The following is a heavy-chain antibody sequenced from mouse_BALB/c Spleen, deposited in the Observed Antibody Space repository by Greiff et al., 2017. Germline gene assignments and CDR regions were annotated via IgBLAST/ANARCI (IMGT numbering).Heavy chain of an antibody. CDR3: ARHGGYYGSSSYYAMDY. CDR2: ISNGGGST. CDR1: GFAFSSYT. V-gene: IGHV5-12-2*01. Sequence: EVKLVESGGGLVKPGGSLKLSCAASGFAFSSYTMSWVRQTPEKRLEWVAYISNGGGSTYYPDTVKGRFTISRDNAKNTLYLQMSSLKSEDTAMYYCARHGGYYGSSSYYAMDYWGQGTSGTVSS. J-gene: IGHJ4*01. D-gene: IGHD1-1*01.